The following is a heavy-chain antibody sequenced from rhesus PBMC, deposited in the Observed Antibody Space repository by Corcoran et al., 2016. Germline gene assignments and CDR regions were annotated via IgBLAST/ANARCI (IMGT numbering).Heavy chain of an antibody. CDR2: INSGRSST. J-gene: IGHJ4*01. D-gene: IGHD5-24*01. CDR3: AKSGYSYLGFDY. CDR1: GFTFSSYG. V-gene: IGHV3S5*01. Sequence: EVQLVETGGGLVQPGGSLKLSCAASGFTFSSYGMSWVRQAPGKGLEWVSAINSGRSSTNYADSVKGRFSISRDNAKNTLSLQMNSLRAEDTAVYYCAKSGYSYLGFDYWGQGVLVTVSS.